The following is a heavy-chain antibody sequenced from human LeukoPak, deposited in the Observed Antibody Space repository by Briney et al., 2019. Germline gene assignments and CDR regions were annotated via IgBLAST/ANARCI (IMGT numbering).Heavy chain of an antibody. CDR1: GFTFSGYT. CDR3: ARPRGSSTWVDY. Sequence: PGGSLRLSCAASGFTFSGYTMNWVRQAPGKGLEWVSSISSSSTYIYYPDSAKGRFTISRDNAKNSLSLQMNSLRDEDTAVYYCARPRGSSTWVDYWGQGTLVTVSS. CDR2: ISSSSTYI. D-gene: IGHD6-13*01. V-gene: IGHV3-21*01. J-gene: IGHJ4*02.